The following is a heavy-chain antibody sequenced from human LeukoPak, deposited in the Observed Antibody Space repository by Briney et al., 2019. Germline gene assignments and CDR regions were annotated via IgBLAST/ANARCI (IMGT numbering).Heavy chain of an antibody. J-gene: IGHJ4*02. D-gene: IGHD6-13*01. CDR2: IYYSGST. Sequence: SETLSLTCTVSGDSISSYYWSWIRQPPGKGLEWIGYIYYSGSTNYNPSLKSRVTISVDTSKNQFSLKLSSVTAADTAVYYCASLRNPGYSSSWTPFDYWGQGTLVTVSS. CDR3: ASLRNPGYSSSWTPFDY. V-gene: IGHV4-59*01. CDR1: GDSISSYY.